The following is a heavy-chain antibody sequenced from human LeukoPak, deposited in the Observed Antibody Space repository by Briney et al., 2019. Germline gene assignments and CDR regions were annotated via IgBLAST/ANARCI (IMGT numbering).Heavy chain of an antibody. D-gene: IGHD3-22*01. Sequence: ASVKVSCKASGYTFTSYGISWVRQAPGQGLEWMGWISAYNGNTNYAQKLQGRVTMTTDTSTSTAYMELRSLRSDDTAVYYCARGVTYYYDSSGYRDAAFNYWGQGTLVTVSS. J-gene: IGHJ4*02. CDR2: ISAYNGNT. V-gene: IGHV1-18*01. CDR3: ARGVTYYYDSSGYRDAAFNY. CDR1: GYTFTSYG.